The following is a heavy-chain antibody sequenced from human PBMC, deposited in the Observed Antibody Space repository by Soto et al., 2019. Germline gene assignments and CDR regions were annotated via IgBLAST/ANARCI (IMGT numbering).Heavy chain of an antibody. CDR3: AREAHCTNGVCYRYYYYMDV. J-gene: IGHJ6*03. D-gene: IGHD2-8*01. CDR2: INHSGST. Sequence: SETLSLTCAVYGGSFSGYYWSWIRQPPGKGLEWIGEINHSGSTNYNPSLKSRVTMSVDTSKNQFSLKLSFVTAADTAVYYCAREAHCTNGVCYRYYYYMDVWGKGPRSPSP. V-gene: IGHV4-34*01. CDR1: GGSFSGYY.